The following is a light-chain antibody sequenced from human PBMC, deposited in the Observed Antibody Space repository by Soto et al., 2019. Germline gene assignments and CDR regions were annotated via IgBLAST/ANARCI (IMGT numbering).Light chain of an antibody. Sequence: EIVMTQSPATLSVSPGERATLSCRASQSVSSNLAWYKQKPGQAPRLLIYGASTRATGIPARFSGSGSGTEFSLAIGSLQSEDFAVYYCQQYKNWPLSFGGGTKVEIK. J-gene: IGKJ4*01. CDR3: QQYKNWPLS. CDR1: QSVSSN. V-gene: IGKV3-15*01. CDR2: GAS.